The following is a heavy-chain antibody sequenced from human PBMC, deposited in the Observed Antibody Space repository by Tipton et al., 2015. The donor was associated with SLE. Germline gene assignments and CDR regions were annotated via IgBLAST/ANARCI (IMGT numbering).Heavy chain of an antibody. CDR2: IYYSGST. CDR3: ARDSNWGGGYFDY. D-gene: IGHD7-27*01. CDR1: GGSISSSSYY. J-gene: IGHJ4*02. Sequence: TLSLTCTVSGGSISSSSYYWGWIRQPPGKGLEWIGSIYYSGSTYYNPSLKSRVTISVDTSKNQFSLKLSSVTAADTAVYYCARDSNWGGGYFDYWGQGTLVTVSS. V-gene: IGHV4-39*07.